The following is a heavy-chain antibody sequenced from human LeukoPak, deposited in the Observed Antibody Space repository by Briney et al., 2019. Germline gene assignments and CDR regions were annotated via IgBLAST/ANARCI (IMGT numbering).Heavy chain of an antibody. V-gene: IGHV4-38-2*02. J-gene: IGHJ3*02. CDR3: ARVSGSGYYYQESAFDI. CDR2: IYHSGST. CDR1: GYSISSGYY. D-gene: IGHD3-22*01. Sequence: SETLSLTCTVSGYSISSGYYWGWIRQPPGKGLEWIGSIYHSGSTYYNPSLKSRVTISVDTSKNQFSLKLSSVTAADTAVYYCARVSGSGYYYQESAFDIWGQGTMVTVSS.